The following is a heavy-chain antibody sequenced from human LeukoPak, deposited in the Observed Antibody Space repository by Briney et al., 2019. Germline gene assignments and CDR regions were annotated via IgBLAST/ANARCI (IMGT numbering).Heavy chain of an antibody. J-gene: IGHJ6*02. CDR3: ARIYYDSSGYYDGYYYYYGMDV. V-gene: IGHV4-59*01. Sequence: PSETLSLTCTVSGGSISSYYWSWIRQPPGKGLEWIGYIYYSGSTNYNPSLKSRVTISVDTSKNQFSLKLSSVTAADTAVYYCARIYYDSSGYYDGYYYYYGMDVWGQGTTVTVSS. CDR2: IYYSGST. CDR1: GGSISSYY. D-gene: IGHD3-22*01.